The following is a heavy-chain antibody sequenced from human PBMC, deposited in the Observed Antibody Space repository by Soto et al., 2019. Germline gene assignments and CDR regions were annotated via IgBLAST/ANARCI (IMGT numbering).Heavy chain of an antibody. V-gene: IGHV4-34*01. D-gene: IGHD4-17*01. J-gene: IGHJ6*02. CDR1: GGSFSGYY. Sequence: QVQLQQWGAGLLKPSETLSLTCAVYGGSFSGYYWSWIRQPPGKGLEWIGEINHSGSTNYNPSLKSRVTISVDTSKNQFSLKLSSVTAADTAVYYCARGHYGDYSASRQDYYGMDVWGQGTTVTVSS. CDR2: INHSGST. CDR3: ARGHYGDYSASRQDYYGMDV.